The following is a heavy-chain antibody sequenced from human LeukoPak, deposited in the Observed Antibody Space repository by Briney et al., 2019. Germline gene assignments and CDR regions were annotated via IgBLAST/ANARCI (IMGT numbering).Heavy chain of an antibody. D-gene: IGHD3-9*01. CDR3: ANLDYDILTGYYTGGEAFDY. CDR2: IYSGGST. Sequence: GGSLRLSCAASGFTVSSNYMSWVRQAPGKGLEWVSVIYSGGSTYYADSVKGRFTISRDNSKNTLYLQMNSLRAEDTAVYYCANLDYDILTGYYTGGEAFDYWGQGTLVTVSS. J-gene: IGHJ4*02. V-gene: IGHV3-66*01. CDR1: GFTVSSNY.